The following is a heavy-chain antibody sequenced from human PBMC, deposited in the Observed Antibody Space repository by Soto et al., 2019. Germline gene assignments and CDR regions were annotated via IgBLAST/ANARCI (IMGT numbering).Heavy chain of an antibody. V-gene: IGHV4-4*07. CDR1: GGSITDYS. D-gene: IGHD2-15*01. J-gene: IGHJ6*02. CDR2: IFSSGST. CDR3: ATFTVVASRNYYYYGMDV. Sequence: PSETLSLTCTVSGGSITDYSWAWIRQPAGKGLEWIGRIFSSGSTNYNPSLKGRITMSLDTSKNQFSLKLNSATATDTAVYFCATFTVVASRNYYYYGMDVWGQGTTVTVSS.